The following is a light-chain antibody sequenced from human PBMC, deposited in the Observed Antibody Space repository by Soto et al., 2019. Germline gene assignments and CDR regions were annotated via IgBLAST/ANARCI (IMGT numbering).Light chain of an antibody. CDR3: LQLLTWPLT. CDR2: DAY. V-gene: IGKV3-11*01. Sequence: EIVVTQSPATLSVSPGESATLSCRASQSISTYLAWYQQKPGQTPSLLIYDAYNRATGIPARFSGNGSGTDFKLTINSLEQADFAVYYCLQLLTWPLTLGGGTKVEIK. CDR1: QSISTY. J-gene: IGKJ4*01.